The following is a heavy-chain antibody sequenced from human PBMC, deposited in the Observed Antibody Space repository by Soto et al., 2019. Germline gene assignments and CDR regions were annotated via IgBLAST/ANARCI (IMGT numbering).Heavy chain of an antibody. V-gene: IGHV5-10-1*01. CDR2: IDPSDSQT. CDR1: GYSFAGYW. J-gene: IGHJ5*02. D-gene: IGHD2-2*01. Sequence: GESLKISCKGFGYSFAGYWITWVRQKPGKGLEWMGRIDPSDSQTYYSPSFRGHVTISATKSITTVFLQWSSLRASDTAMYYCARLFCSTTTCDSWFDPWGQGTLVTVSS. CDR3: ARLFCSTTTCDSWFDP.